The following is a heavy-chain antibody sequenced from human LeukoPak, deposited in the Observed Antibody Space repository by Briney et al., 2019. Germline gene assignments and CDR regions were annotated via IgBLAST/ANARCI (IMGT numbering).Heavy chain of an antibody. V-gene: IGHV1-46*01. CDR1: GYTFTSYY. J-gene: IGHJ4*02. Sequence: ASVKVSCKASGYTFTSYYMHWVRQAPGQGLEWMGIINPSGGSTSYAQKFQGRVTMTRDTSTSTVYVELSSLRSEDTAVYYCARDLEDIVVVPAALYYFDYWGQGTLVTVSS. CDR2: INPSGGST. CDR3: ARDLEDIVVVPAALYYFDY. D-gene: IGHD2-2*01.